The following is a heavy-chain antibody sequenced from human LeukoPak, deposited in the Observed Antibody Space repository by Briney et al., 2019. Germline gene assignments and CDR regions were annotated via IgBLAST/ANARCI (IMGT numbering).Heavy chain of an antibody. V-gene: IGHV3-20*04. CDR1: GFTLDDYG. CDR2: ISWNGGSI. CDR3: ASGPYYYYYMGV. J-gene: IGHJ6*03. Sequence: GGSLRLSCAASGFTLDDYGMSWVRQVPGRGLEWVSGISWNGGSIGYADSVRGRFTISRDNAKNSLYLQMNSLRAEDTALYYCASGPYYYYYMGVWGKGTTVTVSS.